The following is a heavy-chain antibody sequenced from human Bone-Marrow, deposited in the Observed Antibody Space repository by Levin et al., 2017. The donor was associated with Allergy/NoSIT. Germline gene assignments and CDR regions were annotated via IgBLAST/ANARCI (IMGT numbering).Heavy chain of an antibody. Sequence: PGGSLRLSCAGSGSDFTRYWIGWVRQMPGKGLDWMGLIYPGDSDTKISPSFQGQVTISADTSITTAYLQWSSLKASDTAMYYCAISGYKYDDSFDIWGQGTLVTVSS. CDR2: IYPGDSDT. V-gene: IGHV5-51*01. CDR1: GSDFTRYW. D-gene: IGHD5-18*01. CDR3: AISGYKYDDSFDI. J-gene: IGHJ3*02.